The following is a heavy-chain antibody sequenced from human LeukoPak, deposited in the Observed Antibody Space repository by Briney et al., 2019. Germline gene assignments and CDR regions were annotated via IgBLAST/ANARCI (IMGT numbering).Heavy chain of an antibody. CDR2: IKQDGNEK. CDR3: ARMDGRYYYYYGLDV. V-gene: IGHV3-7*01. Sequence: PGGSLRLSCAASGFTFSSYSMSWVRQVPGKGLEWVANIKQDGNEKYYVDSVKGRFTISRDNAKNSLFLQMNSLRAEDTAVYYCARMDGRYYYYYGLDVWGQGTTVTVSS. CDR1: GFTFSSYS. J-gene: IGHJ6*02. D-gene: IGHD1-26*01.